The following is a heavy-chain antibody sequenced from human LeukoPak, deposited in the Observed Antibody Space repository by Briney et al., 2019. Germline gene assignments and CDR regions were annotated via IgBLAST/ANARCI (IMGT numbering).Heavy chain of an antibody. CDR2: ISSSSSYI. V-gene: IGHV3-21*01. CDR3: TTIFGVVSDDAFDI. Sequence: GGSLRLSCAASGFTFSSYSMNWVRQAPGKGLEWVSSISSSSSYIYYADSAKGRFTISRDNAKNSLYLQMNSLRAEDTAVYYCTTIFGVVSDDAFDIWGQGTMVTVSS. D-gene: IGHD3-3*01. CDR1: GFTFSSYS. J-gene: IGHJ3*02.